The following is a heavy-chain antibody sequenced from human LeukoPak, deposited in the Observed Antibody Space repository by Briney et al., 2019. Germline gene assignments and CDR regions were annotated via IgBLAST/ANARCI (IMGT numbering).Heavy chain of an antibody. CDR2: ISGGDFST. CDR1: GFIFSSYA. D-gene: IGHD6-19*01. Sequence: GGSLRLSCAASGFIFSSYAMTWVRQAPGKGLEWVSAISGGDFSTYYADSVKGRFTISRDNSKNTLYLQMNSLRAEDTAVYYCARGGSSGWEGWGFDYWGQGTLVTVSS. CDR3: ARGGSSGWEGWGFDY. J-gene: IGHJ4*02. V-gene: IGHV3-23*01.